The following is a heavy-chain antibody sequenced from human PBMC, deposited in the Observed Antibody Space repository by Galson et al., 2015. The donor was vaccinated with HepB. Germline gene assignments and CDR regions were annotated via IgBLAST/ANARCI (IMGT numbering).Heavy chain of an antibody. J-gene: IGHJ4*02. CDR1: GFTFSSYG. D-gene: IGHD3-16*01. CDR3: AKSGGGGHMFTNYFDY. V-gene: IGHV3-30*18. CDR2: ISYDGSNN. Sequence: SLRLSCAASGFTFSSYGMHWVRQAPGKGLEWVAVISYDGSNNYYADSVKGRFTISRDNSKHTLYLQMNSLRREDTAVYYCAKSGGGGHMFTNYFDYWGQGTLVTVSS.